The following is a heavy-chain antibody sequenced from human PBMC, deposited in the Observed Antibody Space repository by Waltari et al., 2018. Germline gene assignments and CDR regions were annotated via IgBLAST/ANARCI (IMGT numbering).Heavy chain of an antibody. CDR1: GASFSAYY. V-gene: IGHV4-34*01. J-gene: IGHJ5*02. CDR2: IRHPGNT. Sequence: QVQLQQWGAGLLKPSETLSLTCSVSGASFSAYYWCWVRHVPGKGLEWIGQIRHPGNTNYNPSLQSRVAISIDTSRSQFSLKVFSVTAADTGLYFCTRGGNYDFWSHTPFVDPWGQGTQVTVSS. D-gene: IGHD3-3*01. CDR3: TRGGNYDFWSHTPFVDP.